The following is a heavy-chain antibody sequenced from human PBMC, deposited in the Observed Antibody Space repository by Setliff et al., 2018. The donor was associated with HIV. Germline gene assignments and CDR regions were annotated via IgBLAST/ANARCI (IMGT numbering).Heavy chain of an antibody. CDR1: GFTFSSHV. J-gene: IGHJ5*02. V-gene: IGHV3-23*01. CDR2: ISGSGGST. CDR3: AKDRYSSGWYWFDP. D-gene: IGHD6-19*01. Sequence: GGSLRLSCAASGFTFSSHVMHWVRQAPGKGLEWVSAISGSGGSTYYADSVKGRFTISRDNSKNTLHLQMNSLRAEDTAVYYCAKDRYSSGWYWFDPWGQGTLVTVSS.